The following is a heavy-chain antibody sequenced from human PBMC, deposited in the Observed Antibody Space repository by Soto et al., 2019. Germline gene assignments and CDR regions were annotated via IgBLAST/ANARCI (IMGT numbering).Heavy chain of an antibody. J-gene: IGHJ4*02. CDR2: ISERSNII. CDR3: ADRYSGSDPYCEY. V-gene: IGHV3-9*01. D-gene: IGHD6-19*01. Sequence: EVQLVESGGGLVQPGTSLRLSCAASGFTFGASAMHWVRQAPGKGREWVSGISERSNIIVYADSVKGRFTISRDNAKNALLLQMNSLRSEYTALYDCADRYSGSDPYCEYWGQGTLVTVSA. CDR1: GFTFGASA.